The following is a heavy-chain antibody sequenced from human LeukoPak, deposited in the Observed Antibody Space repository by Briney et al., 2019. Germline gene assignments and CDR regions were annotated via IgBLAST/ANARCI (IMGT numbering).Heavy chain of an antibody. J-gene: IGHJ2*01. CDR1: GGSISSGSYY. CDR2: IYYSGST. CDR3: VRDPPALTSKYFDP. V-gene: IGHV4-39*02. D-gene: IGHD2-2*01. Sequence: SETLSLTCTVSGGSISSGSYYWGWIRQPPGKGLEWIGSIYYSGSTYYNPSLKSRVTISVDTSKNQFSLKLSSVTAADTAVYYCVRDPPALTSKYFDPWGRGIRVTVSS.